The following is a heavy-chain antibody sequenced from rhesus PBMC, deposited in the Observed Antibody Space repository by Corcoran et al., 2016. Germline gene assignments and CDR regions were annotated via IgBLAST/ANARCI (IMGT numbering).Heavy chain of an antibody. J-gene: IGHJ4*01. D-gene: IGHD3-22*01. V-gene: IGHV4-122*02. Sequence: QVQLQESGPGLVKPSETLSLTCAVSGYSISRAYFWSWLRPPPGKGLEWIGYITYTGTTSYNPSLRGRVTISRDTSKNLFSLTLRSVTAADTAAYYCARRRSDYYGGYFDYWGQGVLVTVSS. CDR2: ITYTGTT. CDR3: ARRRSDYYGGYFDY. CDR1: GYSISRAYF.